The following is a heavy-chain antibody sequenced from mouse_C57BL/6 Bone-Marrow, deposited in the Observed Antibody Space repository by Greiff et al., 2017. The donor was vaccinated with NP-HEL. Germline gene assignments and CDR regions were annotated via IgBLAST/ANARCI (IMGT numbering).Heavy chain of an antibody. CDR1: GYTFTRYW. V-gene: IGHV1-72*01. Sequence: VQLQQPGAELVKPGASVQLSCTASGYTFTRYWLHWVPQRPGRGLEWIGRIDPIRGGTKYLEKFKRKATLPVAKPSSTAYMQLSSLTSEDSAVYYDARERVRTNGDYCDYWGQGTTLTVSS. D-gene: IGHD4-1*01. CDR2: IDPIRGGT. CDR3: ARERVRTNGDYCDY. J-gene: IGHJ2*01.